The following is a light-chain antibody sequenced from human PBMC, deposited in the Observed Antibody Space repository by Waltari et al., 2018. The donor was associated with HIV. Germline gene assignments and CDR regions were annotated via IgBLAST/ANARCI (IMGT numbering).Light chain of an antibody. CDR2: ESY. CDR3: QSYDASKNWV. V-gene: IGLV6-57*01. CDR1: SGSLAGNF. Sequence: NFMLTQPHSVSESPGKTVTISCTRSSGSLAGNFLHWFQRRPARSPTTVIYESYFRPSGVPNRFSGSIDRSSNSASLTISGLRAEDEADYYCQSYDASKNWVFGGGTKLTVL. J-gene: IGLJ3*02.